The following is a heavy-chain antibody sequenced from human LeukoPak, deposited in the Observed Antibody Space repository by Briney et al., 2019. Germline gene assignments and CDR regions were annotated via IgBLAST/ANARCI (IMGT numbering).Heavy chain of an antibody. Sequence: GASVKVSCKASGYTFTGYYMHWVRQAPGQGLEWMGRINPNSGGTNYAQKFQGRVTMTRDTSISTAYMELSRLRSDDTAVYYCARYCSGGSCEAFDYWGQGTLATVSS. CDR1: GYTFTGYY. J-gene: IGHJ4*02. V-gene: IGHV1-2*06. CDR2: INPNSGGT. CDR3: ARYCSGGSCEAFDY. D-gene: IGHD2-15*01.